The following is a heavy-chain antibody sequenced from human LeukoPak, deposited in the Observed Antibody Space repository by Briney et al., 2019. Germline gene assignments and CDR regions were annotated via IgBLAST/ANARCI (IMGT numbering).Heavy chain of an antibody. V-gene: IGHV4-39*01. D-gene: IGHD6-13*01. CDR2: IYYSGST. CDR1: GGSISSSSYY. Sequence: SETPSLTCTVSGGSISSSSYYWGWIRQPPGKGLEWIGSIYYSGSTYYNPSLKSRVTISIDTSKNQFSLKLSSVTAADTAVYYCASQHSSSWYGRLFDPWGQGTLVTVSS. CDR3: ASQHSSSWYGRLFDP. J-gene: IGHJ5*02.